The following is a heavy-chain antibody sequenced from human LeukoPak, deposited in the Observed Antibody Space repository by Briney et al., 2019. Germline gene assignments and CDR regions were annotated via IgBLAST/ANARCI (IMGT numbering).Heavy chain of an antibody. V-gene: IGHV1-8*01. CDR2: VNTATGNT. J-gene: IGHJ4*02. Sequence: ASVKVPCKTSGYSFTIYDINWLRQAPGQGPEWMGRVNTATGNTGYAQKFQGRVSMTRDTSRTTAYMELRSLTSEDTAVYFCARVWGPTPIHYFDYWGQGSLVTVSP. D-gene: IGHD3-16*01. CDR1: GYSFTIYD. CDR3: ARVWGPTPIHYFDY.